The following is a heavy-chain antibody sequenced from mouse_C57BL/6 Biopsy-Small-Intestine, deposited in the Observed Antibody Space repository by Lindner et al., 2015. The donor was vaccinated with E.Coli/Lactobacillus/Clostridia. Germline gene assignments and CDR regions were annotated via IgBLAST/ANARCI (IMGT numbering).Heavy chain of an antibody. V-gene: IGHV1-62-2*01. CDR3: ARHEKGGSSPYYFDY. Sequence: VQLQESGAELVKPGASVKLSCKASGYTFTGYTIHWVKQRSGQGLEWIGWFYPGSGSIKYNEKFKDKATLTADKSSSTVYMELSRLTSEDSAVYFCARHEKGGSSPYYFDYWGQGTTLTVSS. CDR2: FYPGSGSI. CDR1: GYTFTGYT. D-gene: IGHD1-1*01. J-gene: IGHJ2*01.